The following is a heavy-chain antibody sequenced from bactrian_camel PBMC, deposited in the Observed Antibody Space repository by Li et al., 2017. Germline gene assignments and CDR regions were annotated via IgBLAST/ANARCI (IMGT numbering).Heavy chain of an antibody. CDR2: LYYDAR. J-gene: IGHJ4*01. D-gene: IGHD4*01. Sequence: HVQLVESGGGLVQPGGSLRLSCAASGFTFSSFHMSWVRQASGKGLEWVSSLYYDARYYADSVKGRFTISRDNAKDTVYLQMNSLKSEDTALYYCATSCSASEGDCYWGQGTQVTVS. CDR3: ATSCSASEGDCY. V-gene: IGHV3-2*01. CDR1: GFTFSSFH.